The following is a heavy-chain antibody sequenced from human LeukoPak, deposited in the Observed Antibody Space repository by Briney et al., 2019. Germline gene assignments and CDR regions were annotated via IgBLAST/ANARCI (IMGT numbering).Heavy chain of an antibody. CDR1: VGSITSHY. V-gene: IGHV4-59*11. Sequence: SETLSLTCTVSVGSITSHYGSWIRQPPGKGLEWIGYIYYSGTTNYNPSLKSRVTISVDTSTNQFSLKLSSVTAADTAVSSCAREDPQTTVPEGLDVWGQGTTVTVSS. J-gene: IGHJ6*02. CDR2: IYYSGTT. CDR3: AREDPQTTVPEGLDV. D-gene: IGHD4-17*01.